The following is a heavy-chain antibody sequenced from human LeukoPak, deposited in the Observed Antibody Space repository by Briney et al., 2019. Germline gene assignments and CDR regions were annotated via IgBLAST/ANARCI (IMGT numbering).Heavy chain of an antibody. CDR1: GFTFSRYW. Sequence: SGGSLRLSCAASGFTFSRYWLTWVRQAPGKGREWVANIQQDGREKHYVDSVKGRFTISRDNAKNSLYLQMNSLRAEDTAMYYCARDVSDKNDSASRIHLDYWGQGTLVTVSS. J-gene: IGHJ4*02. CDR3: ARDVSDKNDSASRIHLDY. D-gene: IGHD2-15*01. CDR2: IQQDGREK. V-gene: IGHV3-7*01.